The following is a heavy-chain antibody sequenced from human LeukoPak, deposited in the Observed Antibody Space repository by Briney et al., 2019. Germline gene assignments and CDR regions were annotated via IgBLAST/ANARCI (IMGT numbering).Heavy chain of an antibody. CDR1: GFNFENHA. V-gene: IGHV3-23*05. CDR3: AKRWNVEVHGLSFDG. Sequence: GGSLRLSCAASGFNFENHAMSWVRQAPGKGLEWVSGSSDGRTYYADSVKGRFTISRDNSKNTLYLQVDSLRLEDTAVYYCAKRWNVEVHGLSFDGWGQGTLVTVSS. CDR2: SSDGRT. D-gene: IGHD1-1*01. J-gene: IGHJ4*02.